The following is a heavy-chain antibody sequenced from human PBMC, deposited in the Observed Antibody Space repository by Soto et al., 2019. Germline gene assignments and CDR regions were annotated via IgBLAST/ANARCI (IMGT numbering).Heavy chain of an antibody. Sequence: PSETLSLTCTVSGGSISSYYWSWIRQPAGKGLEWTGRIYTSGSTNYNPSLKSRVTMSVDTSKNQFSLKLSSVTAADTAVYYCARDFKSSDLDLQWVSRIIPLDYWGQGTLVTVSS. J-gene: IGHJ4*02. V-gene: IGHV4-4*07. D-gene: IGHD6-19*01. CDR3: ARDFKSSDLDLQWVSRIIPLDY. CDR1: GGSISSYY. CDR2: IYTSGST.